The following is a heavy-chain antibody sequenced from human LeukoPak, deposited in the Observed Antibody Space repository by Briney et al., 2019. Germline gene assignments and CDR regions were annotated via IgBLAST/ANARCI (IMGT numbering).Heavy chain of an antibody. CDR2: IIPIFGST. V-gene: IGHV1-69*05. CDR3: ARGRSGIPAVTYNWFDP. D-gene: IGHD6-13*01. J-gene: IGHJ5*02. Sequence: SVKVSFKASGGTFNSNAFHWVRQAPGQGLEWMGGIIPIFGSTKYAQKFQGRVTVTTDESTGTAYMVLSDLRSDDTAVYYCARGRSGIPAVTYNWFDPWGQGTLVTVSS. CDR1: GGTFNSNA.